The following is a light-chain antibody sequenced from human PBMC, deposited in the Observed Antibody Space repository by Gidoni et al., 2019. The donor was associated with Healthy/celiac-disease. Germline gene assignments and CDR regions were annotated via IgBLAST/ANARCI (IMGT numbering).Light chain of an antibody. J-gene: IGKJ4*01. V-gene: IGKV3-11*01. CDR2: DAS. CDR1: QSVSSY. CDR3: QQRSNWPPALT. Sequence: EIVLTQSPATLSLSPWERATLSCRASQSVSSYLAWYQQKPSQAPRLLIYDASNRATAIPARFSGSGSGTDFTLTISSLEPEDFAVYYCQQRSNWPPALTFXGXTKVEIK.